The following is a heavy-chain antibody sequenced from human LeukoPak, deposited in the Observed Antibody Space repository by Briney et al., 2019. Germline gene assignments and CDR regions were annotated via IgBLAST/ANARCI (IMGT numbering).Heavy chain of an antibody. Sequence: SQTLSLTCAISGDSVSTISAAWNWIRQSPSRGLEWLGRTYYRSRWYNDYAVSVKGRIIISPDTSKNQLSLQLHSLTPEDTAIYYCAREVDSTLDYWGQGTLVTVSS. CDR1: GDSVSTISAA. J-gene: IGHJ4*02. D-gene: IGHD3/OR15-3a*01. CDR2: TYYRSRWYN. V-gene: IGHV6-1*01. CDR3: AREVDSTLDY.